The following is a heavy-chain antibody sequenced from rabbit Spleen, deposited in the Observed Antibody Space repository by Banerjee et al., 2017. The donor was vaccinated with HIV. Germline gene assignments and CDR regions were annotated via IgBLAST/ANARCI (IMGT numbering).Heavy chain of an antibody. CDR2: IDPVFGNT. D-gene: IGHD1-1*01. V-gene: IGHV1S7*01. Sequence: QLKESGGGLVQPGGSLKLSCKVSGFDFSSYYMTWVRQAPGKGLEWTGYIDPVFGNTYYATWVNGRFTISSDNAQNTVDLQMTSLTGADTATYFCGRGFFSGGSGVDLWGQGTLVTVS. J-gene: IGHJ6*01. CDR3: GRGFFSGGSGVDL. CDR1: GFDFSSYY.